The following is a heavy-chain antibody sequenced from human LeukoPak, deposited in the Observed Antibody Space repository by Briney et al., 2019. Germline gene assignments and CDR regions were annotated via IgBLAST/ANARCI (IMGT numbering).Heavy chain of an antibody. CDR3: ARDRAPFAILLDVSCDY. CDR1: GFTFSSYV. D-gene: IGHD3-3*01. Sequence: GRSLRLSCAASGFTFSSYVMHWVRQAPGKGLEWVAIISYDGSNEYYADSVKGRFTISRDNSKNTLYLQMNSLRAADTAVYYCARDRAPFAILLDVSCDYWGQGTLVTVSS. CDR2: ISYDGSNE. J-gene: IGHJ4*02. V-gene: IGHV3-30*04.